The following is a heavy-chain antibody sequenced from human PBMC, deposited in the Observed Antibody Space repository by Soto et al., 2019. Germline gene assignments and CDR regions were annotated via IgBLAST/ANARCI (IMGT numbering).Heavy chain of an antibody. V-gene: IGHV1-69*01. J-gene: IGHJ3*01. CDR3: ARGGTSGWLKGAYDV. Sequence: QVQLVQSGAEVKKPGSSVKVSCKASGGTLNKHAITWVRRAPGQGLEWLGGIIPMFGIPNYPQKFQGRVTITANDTTNTSQMELHSLTSDDKAVYYCARGGTSGWLKGAYDVWGQGTMVTVSS. D-gene: IGHD6-13*01. CDR2: IIPMFGIP. CDR1: GGTLNKHA.